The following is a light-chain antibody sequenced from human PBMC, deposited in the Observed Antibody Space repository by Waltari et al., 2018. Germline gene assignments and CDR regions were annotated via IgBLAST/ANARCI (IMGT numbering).Light chain of an antibody. Sequence: QSVLTQPPSASGTPGQRVTISCSGSTTNIGSNSVHWYQQLPGAAPKLLIYRNDQPPSGVPDRFSGSNTGPSASLAISGLRSEDEADYYCAAWDDSLRGFIMFVGGTKLTVL. V-gene: IGLV1-47*01. CDR2: RND. CDR1: TTNIGSNS. CDR3: AAWDDSLRGFIM. J-gene: IGLJ3*02.